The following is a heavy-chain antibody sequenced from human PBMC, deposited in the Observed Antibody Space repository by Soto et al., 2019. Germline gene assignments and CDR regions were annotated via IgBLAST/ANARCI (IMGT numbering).Heavy chain of an antibody. D-gene: IGHD3-22*01. Sequence: SVQVSCKASGYSFPSHGIGWMRQAPGQGLEWMGWITTFNGNTKYAKKFQERVNMTADTSTSKVYMELWSLRYVDTAVYFCATHPPYSIDTSGYFLEDWGKGTLVTSPQ. CDR1: GYSFPSHG. J-gene: IGHJ4*02. CDR3: ATHPPYSIDTSGYFLED. CDR2: ITTFNGNT. V-gene: IGHV1-18*01.